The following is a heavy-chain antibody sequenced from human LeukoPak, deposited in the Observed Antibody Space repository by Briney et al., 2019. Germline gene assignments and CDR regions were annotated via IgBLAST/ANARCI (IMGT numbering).Heavy chain of an antibody. CDR2: INPSGGST. V-gene: IGHV1-46*01. CDR3: ARAYSSGWYGY. CDR1: GYTFTSYY. J-gene: IGHJ4*02. Sequence: GASVKVSCKASGYTFTSYYMHWVRQAPGQGLEWMGIINPSGGSTSYAQKLQGRVTMTRDTSTSTVYMELSSLRSEDTAVYYCARAYSSGWYGYWGQGTLVTVSS. D-gene: IGHD6-19*01.